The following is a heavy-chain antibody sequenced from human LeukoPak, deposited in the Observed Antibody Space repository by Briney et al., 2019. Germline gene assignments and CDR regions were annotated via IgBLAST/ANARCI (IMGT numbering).Heavy chain of an antibody. V-gene: IGHV6-1*01. D-gene: IGHD6-19*01. CDR1: GDSVSSNSAA. J-gene: IGHJ4*02. CDR3: ARSSRRQWLVEFDY. Sequence: SETLSLTCAISGDSVSSNSAAWNWIRQSPSRGLEWLGRTYYRTRWYNDYAISVKSRITINPDTSKNQFSLQLNSVTPEDTAVYYCARSSRRQWLVEFDYWGQGSLVTVSS. CDR2: TYYRTRWYN.